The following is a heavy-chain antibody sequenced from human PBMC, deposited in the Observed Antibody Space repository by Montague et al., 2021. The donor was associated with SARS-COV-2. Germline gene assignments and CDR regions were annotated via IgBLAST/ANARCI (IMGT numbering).Heavy chain of an antibody. CDR2: ISYDGRHK. V-gene: IGHV3-30*04. D-gene: IGHD3/OR15-3a*01. Sequence: SLRLSCAASGFTFSNYAMHWVRQAPGKGLEWVAIISYDGRHKYHADSVKGRFTISRDNSKNTLHLQMNSLRSGDTAIYYCARDFNPHGADCWGQGILVAVSS. CDR1: GFTFSNYA. J-gene: IGHJ4*02. CDR3: ARDFNPHGADC.